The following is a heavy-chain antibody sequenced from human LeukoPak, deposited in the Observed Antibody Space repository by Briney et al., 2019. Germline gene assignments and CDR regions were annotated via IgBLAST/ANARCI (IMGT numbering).Heavy chain of an antibody. Sequence: TGGSLRLSCAASGFTFSSYGMHWVRQAPGKGLEWVAVIWYDGSNKYYADSVKGRFTIPRDNSKNTLYLQMNSLRAEDTAVYYCARITYYYGSGSYYHFDYWGQGTLVTVSS. CDR2: IWYDGSNK. CDR3: ARITYYYGSGSYYHFDY. V-gene: IGHV3-33*01. J-gene: IGHJ4*02. CDR1: GFTFSSYG. D-gene: IGHD3-10*01.